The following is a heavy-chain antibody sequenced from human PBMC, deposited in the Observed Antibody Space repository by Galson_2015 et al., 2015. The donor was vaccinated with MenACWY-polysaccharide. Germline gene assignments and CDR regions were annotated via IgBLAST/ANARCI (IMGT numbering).Heavy chain of an antibody. D-gene: IGHD6-6*01. CDR1: GYTFTSND. V-gene: IGHV1-18*01. CDR3: AGDGSSSTAPRPSKY. Sequence: QSGAEVKKPGASVKVPCKASGYTFTSNDISWVRQAPGQGLEWMGWISTYNGNTDNAQKFQGRVTMTTDTPTATAFMELRSLGSDDTAVYYCAGDGSSSTAPRPSKYWGQGTLVTVSS. CDR2: ISTYNGNT. J-gene: IGHJ4*02.